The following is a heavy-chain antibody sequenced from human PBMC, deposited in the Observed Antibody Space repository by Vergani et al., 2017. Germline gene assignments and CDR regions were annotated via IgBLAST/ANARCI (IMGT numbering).Heavy chain of an antibody. J-gene: IGHJ6*02. CDR3: ARPGDYDFWSGLTIYYYYYGMDV. V-gene: IGHV3-21*01. Sequence: EVQLVESGGGLVKPGGSLRLSCAASGFTFSSYSMNWVRQAPGKGLEWVSSISSSSSYIYYADSVKGRFTISRDNAKNSLYLQMNSLRAEDTAVYYCARPGDYDFWSGLTIYYYYYGMDVWGQGTTVTVSS. CDR1: GFTFSSYS. D-gene: IGHD3-3*01. CDR2: ISSSSSYI.